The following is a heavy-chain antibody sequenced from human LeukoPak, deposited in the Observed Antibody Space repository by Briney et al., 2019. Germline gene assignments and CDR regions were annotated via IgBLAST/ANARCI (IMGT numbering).Heavy chain of an antibody. Sequence: PGGSLRLSCAASGFTFSSYAMTWVRQAPGKGLEWVSTISGSGISTYYADSVKGRFTISRDNSKNTLYLQMNSLRAEDTAVYYCAKDRTGYYDSSPDFDYWGQGALVTVSS. J-gene: IGHJ4*02. CDR2: ISGSGIST. D-gene: IGHD3-22*01. CDR3: AKDRTGYYDSSPDFDY. V-gene: IGHV3-23*01. CDR1: GFTFSSYA.